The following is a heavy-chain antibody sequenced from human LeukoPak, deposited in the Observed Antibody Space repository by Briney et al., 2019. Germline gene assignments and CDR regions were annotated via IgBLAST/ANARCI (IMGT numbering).Heavy chain of an antibody. CDR1: GFTFSSYW. CDR3: ASPRGYCSGGSCPYYFDY. V-gene: IGHV3-7*01. CDR2: IKPDGREK. Sequence: PGGSLRLSCAASGFTFSSYWMSWVSQAPGKGLEWVANIKPDGREKYYVDSVKGRFTISRDNPKNSLYLQMNSLRAEDTAVYYCASPRGYCSGGSCPYYFDYWGQGTLVTVSS. D-gene: IGHD2-15*01. J-gene: IGHJ4*02.